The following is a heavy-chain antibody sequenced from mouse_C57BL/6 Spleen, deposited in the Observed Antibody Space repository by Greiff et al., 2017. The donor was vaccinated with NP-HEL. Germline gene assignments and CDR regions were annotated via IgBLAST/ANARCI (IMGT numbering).Heavy chain of an antibody. CDR2: IYPGSGNT. V-gene: IGHV1-76*01. Sequence: VQLQQSGAELVRPGASVKLSCKASGYTFTDYYINWVKQRPGQGLEWIARIYPGSGNTYYNEKFKGKATLTAETSSSTAYMQLSSLTSEDSAVYFCARGYYGSNFDYWGQGTTLTVSS. CDR3: ARGYYGSNFDY. D-gene: IGHD1-1*01. J-gene: IGHJ2*01. CDR1: GYTFTDYY.